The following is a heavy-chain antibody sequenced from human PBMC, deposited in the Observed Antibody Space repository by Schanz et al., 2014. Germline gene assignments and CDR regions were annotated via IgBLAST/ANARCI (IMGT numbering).Heavy chain of an antibody. CDR2: ISTSGTYM. Sequence: GQLVESGGGLVEPGGSLRLSCTASGFPFSSFAMTWVRQAPGRGLEWVSSISTSGTYMYIADSVKGRFTISRDSSKNTLYLQMNSLRPEDTAIYYCAKNQYDDVDLSSFYFDFWGQGTLVTVSS. CDR3: AKNQYDDVDLSSFYFDF. CDR1: GFPFSSFA. J-gene: IGHJ4*02. V-gene: IGHV3-21*04. D-gene: IGHD3-10*02.